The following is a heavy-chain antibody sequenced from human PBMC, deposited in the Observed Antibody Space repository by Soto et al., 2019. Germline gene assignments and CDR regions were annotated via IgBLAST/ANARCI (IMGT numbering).Heavy chain of an antibody. J-gene: IGHJ4*02. V-gene: IGHV3-9*01. CDR3: VKGTFSSSKVIFDY. D-gene: IGHD6-6*01. CDR1: GFIFEDYD. Sequence: EVQLVESGGGLAQPGRSLRLSCVASGFIFEDYDMHWVRQVPGKGLEWVSSISSNSGAIKYAESVKGRFTLSRDNAKNSMYLEMNSLRVEDTAFYFCVKGTFSSSKVIFDYWGQGTLVTVSS. CDR2: ISSNSGAI.